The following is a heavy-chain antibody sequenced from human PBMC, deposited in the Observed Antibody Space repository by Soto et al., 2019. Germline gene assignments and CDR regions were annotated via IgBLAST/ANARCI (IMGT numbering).Heavy chain of an antibody. J-gene: IGHJ6*03. CDR2: IKSKTDGGTT. CDR1: GFTFSNAW. D-gene: IGHD6-6*01. V-gene: IGHV3-15*01. Sequence: GGSLRLSCAASGFTFSNAWMSWVRQAPGKGLEWVGRIKSKTDGGTTDYAAPVKGRFTISRDDSKNTLYLQMNSLKTEDTAVYYCTTGGVAARHYYYYMDVWGKGTTVTASS. CDR3: TTGGVAARHYYYYMDV.